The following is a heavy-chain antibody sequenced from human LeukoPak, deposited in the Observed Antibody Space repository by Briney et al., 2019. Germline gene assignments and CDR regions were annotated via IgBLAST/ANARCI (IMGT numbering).Heavy chain of an antibody. D-gene: IGHD2-2*01. V-gene: IGHV3-48*02. CDR2: INSSSSAI. CDR3: ARDLPPGSTGWYLEY. J-gene: IGHJ4*02. Sequence: GGSLTLSCAASGFTFSTYGMNWVRQAPGQGLEWVSYINSSSSAIYYADSVKGRFTISRDNAKNALYLQMNSLRDEDTAVYYCARDLPPGSTGWYLEYWGQGTLVTVSS. CDR1: GFTFSTYG.